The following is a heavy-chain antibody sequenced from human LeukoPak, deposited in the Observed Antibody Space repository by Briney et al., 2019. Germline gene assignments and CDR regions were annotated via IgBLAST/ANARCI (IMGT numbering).Heavy chain of an antibody. J-gene: IGHJ6*03. Sequence: PSETLSLTCTVSGGSISSYYWSWIRQPPGKGLEWIGYIYYSGSTNYNPSLKSRVTISVDTSKNQFSLKLSSVTAADTAVYYCARSGSDSAYYYYMDVRGKGTTVTISS. CDR3: ARSGSDSAYYYYMDV. V-gene: IGHV4-59*01. CDR1: GGSISSYY. D-gene: IGHD3-10*01. CDR2: IYYSGST.